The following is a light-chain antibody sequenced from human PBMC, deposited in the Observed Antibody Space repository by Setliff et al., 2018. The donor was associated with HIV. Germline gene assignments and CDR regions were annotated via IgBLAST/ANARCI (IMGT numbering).Light chain of an antibody. CDR2: DVS. CDR3: SSYTSSSTYV. CDR1: SSDVGGYNY. J-gene: IGLJ1*01. Sequence: QSALTQPASVSGSPGQSITISCTGTSSDVGGYNYVSWYQQHPGKAPKFTIYDVSKRPSGVSNRFSGSKSGNTASLTISGLQAEDEADYYCSSYTSSSTYVFGTGTKVTVL. V-gene: IGLV2-14*01.